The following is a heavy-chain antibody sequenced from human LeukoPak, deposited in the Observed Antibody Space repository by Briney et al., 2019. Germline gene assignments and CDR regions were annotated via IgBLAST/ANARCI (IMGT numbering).Heavy chain of an antibody. D-gene: IGHD6-19*01. J-gene: IGHJ4*02. CDR1: SDSISNFH. CDR3: AKDHSSGWPYCFPY. Sequence: SETLSLTCTVSSDSISNFHWSWLRQPAGKGLEWIGRIFTSGSTNFNPSLKSRVTMSIDTSKNQFSLKLSSVTAADTAVYYCAKDHSSGWPYCFPYWGQGTLVTVSS. CDR2: IFTSGST. V-gene: IGHV4-4*07.